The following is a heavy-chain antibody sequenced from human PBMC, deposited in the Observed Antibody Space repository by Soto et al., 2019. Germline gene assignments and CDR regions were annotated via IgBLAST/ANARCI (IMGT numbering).Heavy chain of an antibody. J-gene: IGHJ6*02. Sequence: GGSLRLSCAASGFTFSSYSMNWVRQAPGKGLEWVSSISSSSSYIYYADSVKGRFTISRDNAKNSLYLQMNSLRAEDTAVYYCARMGSFDWNYDGGMDVWGQGTTVTVSS. D-gene: IGHD1-7*01. CDR3: ARMGSFDWNYDGGMDV. V-gene: IGHV3-21*01. CDR1: GFTFSSYS. CDR2: ISSSSSYI.